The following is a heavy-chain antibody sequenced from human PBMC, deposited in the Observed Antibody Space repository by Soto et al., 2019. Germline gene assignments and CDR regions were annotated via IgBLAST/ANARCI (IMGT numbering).Heavy chain of an antibody. CDR1: DGSSGNISYH. CDR3: ARGGVCYYDSSGYYDY. V-gene: IGHV4-39*01. D-gene: IGHD3-22*01. J-gene: IGHJ4*02. CDR2: IYYSGST. Sequence: ASQLPSDRSSVADGSSGNISYHWGWIRQPPGKGLEWIGSIYYSGSTYYNPSLKSRVTISVDTSKNQFSLKLSSVTAADTAVYYCARGGVCYYDSSGYYDYLGQGTLVTVSS.